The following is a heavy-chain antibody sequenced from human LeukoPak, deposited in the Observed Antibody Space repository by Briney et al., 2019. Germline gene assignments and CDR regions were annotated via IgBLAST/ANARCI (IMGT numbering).Heavy chain of an antibody. CDR3: ARTRRAKYYYYYYGMGV. J-gene: IGHJ6*02. V-gene: IGHV4-61*02. Sequence: PSQTLSLTCTVSGGSISSGSYYWSWIRQPAGKGLEWIGRIYTSGSTNYNPSLKSRVTISVDTSKNQFSLKLSSVTAADTAVYYCARTRRAKYYYYYYGMGVWGQGTTVTVSS. CDR2: IYTSGST. CDR1: GGSISSGSYY.